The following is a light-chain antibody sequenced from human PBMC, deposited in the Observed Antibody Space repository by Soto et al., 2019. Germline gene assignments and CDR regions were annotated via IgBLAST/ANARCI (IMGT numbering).Light chain of an antibody. V-gene: IGKV3-20*01. CDR1: QSVGSSY. J-gene: IGKJ1*01. CDR3: QQYTTSSWT. CDR2: GTS. Sequence: LFTQSPGTLSLSPGGRATLSWRASQSVGSSYLAWYQQKPGQAPRVLIYGTSSRATGIPDRFSGSGSGTDFTLTISRLEPEDFAVYYCQQYTTSSWTFGQGTKVDIK.